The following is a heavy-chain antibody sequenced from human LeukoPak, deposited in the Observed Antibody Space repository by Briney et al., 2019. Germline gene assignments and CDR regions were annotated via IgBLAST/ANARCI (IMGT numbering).Heavy chain of an antibody. Sequence: PSETLSLTCTVSGGSISSGGYYWSWIRQPPGKGLEWIGYIYYSGSTYYNPSLKSRLTISVDTSKNQFSLKLSSVTAADTAVYHCARARTGAGLFRGYCSSTSCHDAFDIWGQGTKVTVSS. CDR1: GGSISSGGYY. D-gene: IGHD2-2*01. V-gene: IGHV4-30-4*08. CDR3: ARARTGAGLFRGYCSSTSCHDAFDI. J-gene: IGHJ3*02. CDR2: IYYSGST.